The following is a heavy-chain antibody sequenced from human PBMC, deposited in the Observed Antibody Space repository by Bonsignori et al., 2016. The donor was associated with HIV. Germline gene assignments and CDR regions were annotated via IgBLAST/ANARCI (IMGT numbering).Heavy chain of an antibody. Sequence: QVQLQQWGAGLLKPSETLSLTCAVYGGSFSDYYLNWIRQSPGKGLEWIAEIKHRGTTHYNPSLESRVTISLDTSKNQFSLRLTSVTAADTAVYYCALLVKGWFDPWGQGTLVTVSS. CDR2: IKHRGTT. CDR3: ALLVKGWFDP. J-gene: IGHJ5*02. D-gene: IGHD6-6*01. V-gene: IGHV4-34*01. CDR1: GGSFSDYY.